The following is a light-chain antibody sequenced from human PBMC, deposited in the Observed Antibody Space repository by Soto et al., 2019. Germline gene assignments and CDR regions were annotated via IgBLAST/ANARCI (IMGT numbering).Light chain of an antibody. CDR2: WAS. CDR3: HQYYSSPT. Sequence: DIVMTQSPDSLAVSLGERATINCKSSQSVLYSSNNKNYLAWYQQKPGQPPKLLIYWASTRESGVPDRFSGSGSGTDFILTISSLQAEDVAVYYCHQYYSSPTFGQGTKLEIK. V-gene: IGKV4-1*01. CDR1: QSVLYSSNNKNY. J-gene: IGKJ2*01.